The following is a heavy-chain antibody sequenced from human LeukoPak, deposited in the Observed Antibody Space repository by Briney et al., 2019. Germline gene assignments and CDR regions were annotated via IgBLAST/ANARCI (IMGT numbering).Heavy chain of an antibody. CDR3: ARAGCSSTSCYNY. D-gene: IGHD2-2*02. CDR2: INPNSGGT. J-gene: IGHJ4*02. V-gene: IGHV1-2*02. Sequence: ASVKVSCKASGYTFTGYYMHWVRQAPGQGLEWMGWINPNSGGTNYAQKFQGRDTMTRDTSISTAYMELSRLRSDDTAVYYCARAGCSSTSCYNYWGQGTLVTVSS. CDR1: GYTFTGYY.